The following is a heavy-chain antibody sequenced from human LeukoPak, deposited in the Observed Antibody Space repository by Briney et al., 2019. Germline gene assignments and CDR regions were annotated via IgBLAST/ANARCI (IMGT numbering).Heavy chain of an antibody. V-gene: IGHV1-18*01. CDR3: AREGLMVRGVDDYYYYGMDV. Sequence: ASVKVSCKASGYTFTSYGISWVRRAPGQGLEWMGWISAYNGNTNYAQKLQGRVTMTTDTSTSTAYMELRSLRSDDTAVYYCAREGLMVRGVDDYYYYGMDVWGQGTTVTVSS. CDR2: ISAYNGNT. D-gene: IGHD3-10*01. J-gene: IGHJ6*02. CDR1: GYTFTSYG.